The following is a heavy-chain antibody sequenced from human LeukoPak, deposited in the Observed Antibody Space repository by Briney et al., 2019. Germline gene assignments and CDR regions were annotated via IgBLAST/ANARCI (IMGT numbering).Heavy chain of an antibody. CDR2: IYYSAST. J-gene: IGHJ5*02. CDR1: GYSMTSGYY. CDR3: ARHYYDFWSGYYGPWFDP. V-gene: IGHV4-38-2*02. D-gene: IGHD3-3*01. Sequence: SETLSLTCIVSGYSMTSGYYWGWIRQSPGKGLEWIGSIYYSASTYYNPSLKSRVTISVDTSKNQFSLKLSSVTAADTAVYYCARHYYDFWSGYYGPWFDPWGQGTLVTVSS.